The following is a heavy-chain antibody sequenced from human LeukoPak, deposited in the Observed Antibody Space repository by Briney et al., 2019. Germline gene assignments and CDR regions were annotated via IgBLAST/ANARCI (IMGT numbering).Heavy chain of an antibody. Sequence: PGGSLRLSCAASGFTFSSYAMSWVRQAPGKGLEWVAVISNDGRNKHHADSVKGRFTISRDNSKNTVYLQMNSLRPEDTAVYYCAKDSDIRSGKYYFGYWGQGALVSVCS. CDR2: ISNDGRNK. CDR3: AKDSDIRSGKYYFGY. D-gene: IGHD3-10*01. CDR1: GFTFSSYA. J-gene: IGHJ4*02. V-gene: IGHV3-30*01.